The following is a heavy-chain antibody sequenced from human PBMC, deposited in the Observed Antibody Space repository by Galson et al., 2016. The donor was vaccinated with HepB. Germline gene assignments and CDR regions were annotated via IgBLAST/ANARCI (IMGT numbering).Heavy chain of an antibody. Sequence: SLRLSCAASGFTFSTYGMHWVRQAPGKGLEWVAVIWNDGINKQSAASVKGRFTISRDNAKNTVYLQMNSLRAEDTAVYYCARAGGWPQQDFDYWGQGTLVTVSS. CDR1: GFTFSTYG. CDR2: IWNDGINK. V-gene: IGHV3-33*01. J-gene: IGHJ4*02. CDR3: ARAGGWPQQDFDY. D-gene: IGHD5-24*01.